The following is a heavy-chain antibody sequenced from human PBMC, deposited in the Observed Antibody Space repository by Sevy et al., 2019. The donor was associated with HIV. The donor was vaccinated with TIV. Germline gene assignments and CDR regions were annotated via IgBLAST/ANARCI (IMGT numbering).Heavy chain of an antibody. D-gene: IGHD3-3*01. CDR1: GFTFDDYA. V-gene: IGHV3-9*01. Sequence: GGSLRLSCAASGFTFDDYAMHWVRQAPGTGLEWVSGISWDSGRIDYADSVKGRFTISRDNAKNSLYLQMSSLRADDTAMYYCAKDSSRFLDWSYGVDVWGQGTTVTVSS. CDR3: AKDSSRFLDWSYGVDV. CDR2: ISWDSGRI. J-gene: IGHJ6*02.